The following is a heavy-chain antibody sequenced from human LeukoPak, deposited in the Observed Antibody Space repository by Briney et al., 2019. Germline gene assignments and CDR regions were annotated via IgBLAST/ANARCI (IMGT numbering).Heavy chain of an antibody. Sequence: SATLSLTCPVSGGSISSYYWSWIRQPPGKGLEWIGYIYYSGSTNYNPSLKSRVTISVDTSKNQFSLKLSSVTAADTAVYYCARDLTMVRGAEGPIWGQGTMVTVSS. J-gene: IGHJ3*02. CDR3: ARDLTMVRGAEGPI. CDR1: GGSISSYY. D-gene: IGHD3-10*01. CDR2: IYYSGST. V-gene: IGHV4-59*01.